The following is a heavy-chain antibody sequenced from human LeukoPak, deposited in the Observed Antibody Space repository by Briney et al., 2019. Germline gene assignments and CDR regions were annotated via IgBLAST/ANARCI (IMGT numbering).Heavy chain of an antibody. J-gene: IGHJ1*01. CDR2: IYSGGST. CDR1: GFTVSSNY. V-gene: IGHV3-66*02. Sequence: GGSLRLSCAASGFTVSSNYMSWVRQAPGKGLEWVSVIYSGGSTYYADPVKGRFTISRDNSKNTLYLQMNSLRAEDTAVYYCAIEGSSWPRDFQHWGQGTLVTVSS. D-gene: IGHD6-13*01. CDR3: AIEGSSWPRDFQH.